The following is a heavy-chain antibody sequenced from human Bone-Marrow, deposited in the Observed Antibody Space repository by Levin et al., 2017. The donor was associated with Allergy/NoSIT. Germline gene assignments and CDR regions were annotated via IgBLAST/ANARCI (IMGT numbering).Heavy chain of an antibody. J-gene: IGHJ4*02. CDR1: GFTFSSYW. CDR3: ARALRYCSGSDCYQTIDS. D-gene: IGHD2-21*01. V-gene: IGHV3-74*01. CDR2: ISSDGSST. Sequence: PSETLSLTCAASGFTFSSYWMHWVRQAPGKGLVWVARISSDGSSTRYADSVKGRFTISRDNAKNALYLQMNSLTAEDTAVYFCARALRYCSGSDCYQTIDSWGQGTLVTVSS.